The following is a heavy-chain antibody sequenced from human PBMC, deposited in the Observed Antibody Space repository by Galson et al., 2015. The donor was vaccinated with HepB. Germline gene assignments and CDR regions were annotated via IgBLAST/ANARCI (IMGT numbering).Heavy chain of an antibody. Sequence: SLRLSCAASGFTYSSYSMNWVRQPPGKGLEWIGEIYHGGRTNYRPSLKSRVTISVDKSKNQFSLKLTSVTAADTGVYYCARDGSGMDVWGRGTTVTVSS. CDR2: IYHGGRT. J-gene: IGHJ6*02. V-gene: IGHV4-4*02. CDR1: GFTYSSYS. CDR3: ARDGSGMDV. D-gene: IGHD1-26*01.